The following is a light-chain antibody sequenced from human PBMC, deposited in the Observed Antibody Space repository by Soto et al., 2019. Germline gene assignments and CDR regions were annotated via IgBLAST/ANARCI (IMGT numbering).Light chain of an antibody. V-gene: IGKV3-20*01. J-gene: IGKJ1*01. CDR2: DAS. CDR3: QQYDSSPRT. CDR1: QSVRRY. Sequence: EIVLTQSPGTLSLSPGETLSLSCRSSQSVRRYLAWYQHKPGQAPRLLIYDASNRATGIPDRFSGSESGTDFTLTITRLEPEDFAVYYCQQYDSSPRTFGQGTKVEIK.